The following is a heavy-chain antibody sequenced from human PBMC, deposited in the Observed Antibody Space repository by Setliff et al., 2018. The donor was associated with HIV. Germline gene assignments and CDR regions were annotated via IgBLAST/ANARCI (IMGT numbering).Heavy chain of an antibody. V-gene: IGHV1-69*13. J-gene: IGHJ6*03. CDR3: ATRTDYYYYYYMDV. CDR1: GGTFSSYA. CDR2: IIPIFGTA. Sequence: ASVKVSCKASGGTFSSYAISWVRQAPGQGLEWMGEIIPIFGTANYAQKFQGRVTITADESTSTAYMELSSLRSEDTAVYYCATRTDYYYYYYMDVWGKGTTVTV.